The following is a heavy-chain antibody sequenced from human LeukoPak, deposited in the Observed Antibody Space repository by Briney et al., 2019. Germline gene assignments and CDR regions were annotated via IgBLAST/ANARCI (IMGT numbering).Heavy chain of an antibody. V-gene: IGHV3-23*01. Sequence: GGSLRLSYAASGFTFSSYAMSWVRRAPGKGLEWDSAISGSGGSTYYADSVKGRFTISRDNSKNTLYLQMNSLRAEDTAVYYCAKDPMGSNGDYWGQGTLVTVSS. D-gene: IGHD3-10*01. CDR3: AKDPMGSNGDY. CDR2: ISGSGGST. J-gene: IGHJ4*02. CDR1: GFTFSSYA.